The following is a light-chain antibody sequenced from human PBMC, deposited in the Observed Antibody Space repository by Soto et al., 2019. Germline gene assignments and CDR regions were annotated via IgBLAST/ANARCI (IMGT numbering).Light chain of an antibody. CDR1: QDISSN. V-gene: IGKV3-15*01. CDR2: GAS. CDR3: QQYDNWPRT. J-gene: IGKJ1*01. Sequence: EIVKTQSPTTLSVSPGERGTLSCRASQDISSNLAWYQQKPGQTPRLLIHGASTRATGIPARFSGSGSGTRFTLTIASLQSEDFAVYYCQQYDNWPRTFGQGTKVDIK.